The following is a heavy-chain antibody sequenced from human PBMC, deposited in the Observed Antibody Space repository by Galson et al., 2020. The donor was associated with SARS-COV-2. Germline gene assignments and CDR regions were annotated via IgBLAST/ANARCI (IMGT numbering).Heavy chain of an antibody. CDR2: VYYSGST. D-gene: IGHD2-8*01. CDR3: ASGPNYFDY. CDR1: GGSISSYY. Sequence: SETLSLTCTVPGGSISSYYWSWIRQPPGKGLEWIGYVYYSGSTKYNPSLKSRVTISVDTSKNQFSLKLSSVTAADTAVYFCASGPNYFDYWGQGTLVTVSS. J-gene: IGHJ4*02. V-gene: IGHV4-59*01.